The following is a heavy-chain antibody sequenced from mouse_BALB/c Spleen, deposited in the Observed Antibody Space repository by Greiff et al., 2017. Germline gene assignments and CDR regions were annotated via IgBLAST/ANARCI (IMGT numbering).Heavy chain of an antibody. D-gene: IGHD1-1*01. CDR1: GFTFSDYY. J-gene: IGHJ1*01. Sequence: EVQRVESGGGLVKPGGSLKLSCAASGFTFSDYYMYWVRQTPEKRLEWVATISDGGSYTYYPDSVKGRFTISRDNAKNNLYLQMSSLKSEDTAMYYCARGRGYGSSPYWYFDVWGAGTTVTVSS. V-gene: IGHV5-4*02. CDR3: ARGRGYGSSPYWYFDV. CDR2: ISDGGSYT.